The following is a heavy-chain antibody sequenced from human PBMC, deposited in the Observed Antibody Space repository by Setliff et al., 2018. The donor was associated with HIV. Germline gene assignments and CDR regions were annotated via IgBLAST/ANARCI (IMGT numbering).Heavy chain of an antibody. CDR1: GGSISSHY. Sequence: PSETLSLTCTVSGGSISSHYWNWIRRPPGKGLEWIGSINYSGSTNYDPSLKGRVTISVDTSKNQFSLKLSSVTAADTAVYYCARVRGSSYFGTFDYWGQGALVTVSS. D-gene: IGHD1-26*01. CDR3: ARVRGSSYFGTFDY. CDR2: INYSGST. V-gene: IGHV4-59*11. J-gene: IGHJ4*02.